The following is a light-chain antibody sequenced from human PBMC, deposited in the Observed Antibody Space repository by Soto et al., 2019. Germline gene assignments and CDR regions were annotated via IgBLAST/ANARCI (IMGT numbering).Light chain of an antibody. CDR2: LGS. Sequence: DIVMTQSPLSLPVTPCEPASISCRSGQSLLQTNGYTYLDWYLQKPGQSPQLLIYLGSTRASGVPDRFSGSGSGTDFTMKISRVEAEDVGVYYCMQALQTPWTFGQGTKLEIK. V-gene: IGKV2-28*01. J-gene: IGKJ2*02. CDR3: MQALQTPWT. CDR1: QSLLQTNGYTY.